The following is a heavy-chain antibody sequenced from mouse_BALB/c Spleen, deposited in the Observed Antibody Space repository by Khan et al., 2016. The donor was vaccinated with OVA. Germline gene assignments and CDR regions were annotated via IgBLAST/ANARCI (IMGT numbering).Heavy chain of an antibody. V-gene: IGHV5-4*02. CDR2: MSDGGSYT. CDR1: GFIFSDYY. Sequence: EVELVESGGGLVKPGGSLKLSCAASGFIFSDYYMYWVRQTPEKRLEWVASMSDGGSYTYYLDNVKGRFAIPRDNAKNNLYLQMSSLKSEDTAMYYCARGHYGNPFAYWGQGTLVTVSA. CDR3: ARGHYGNPFAY. J-gene: IGHJ3*01. D-gene: IGHD2-1*01.